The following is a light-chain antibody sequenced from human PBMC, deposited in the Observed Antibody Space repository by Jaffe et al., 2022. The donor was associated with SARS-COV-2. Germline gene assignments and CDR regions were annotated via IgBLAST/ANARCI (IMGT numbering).Light chain of an antibody. CDR1: SSDVGGYNY. J-gene: IGLJ1*01. CDR2: EVT. V-gene: IGLV2-8*01. CDR3: SSYADRSYV. Sequence: QSALTQPPSASGSPGQSVAISCTGTSSDVGGYNYVSWYHQRPGKAPKLMIYEVTKRPSGVPDRFSGSKSGNTASLTVSGLQAEDEGDYYCSSYADRSYVFGTGTKVTVL.